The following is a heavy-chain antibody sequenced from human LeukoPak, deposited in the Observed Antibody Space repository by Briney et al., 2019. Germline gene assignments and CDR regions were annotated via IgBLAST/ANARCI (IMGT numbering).Heavy chain of an antibody. CDR2: ISWNRGKI. Sequence: GGSLRLSCAASGFTFDDYAMHWVRQAPGKGLEWVSGISWNRGKIGYADSVKGRFTISRDNAKNSLYLQMNSLRAEDTAVYYCAELGITMIGGVWGKGTTVTISS. J-gene: IGHJ6*04. V-gene: IGHV3-9*01. CDR1: GFTFDDYA. D-gene: IGHD3-10*02. CDR3: AELGITMIGGV.